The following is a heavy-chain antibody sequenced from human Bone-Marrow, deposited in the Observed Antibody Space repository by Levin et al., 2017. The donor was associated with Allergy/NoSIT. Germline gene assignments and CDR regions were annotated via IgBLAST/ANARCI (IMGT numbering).Heavy chain of an antibody. CDR1: GYTFTGYY. CDR2: INPNSGGT. Sequence: ASVKVSCKASGYTFTGYYMHWVRQAPGQGLEWMGWINPNSGGTNYAQKFQGRVTMTRDTSISTAYMELSRLRSDDTAVYYCARDVEGYYDSVGGDYWGQGTLVTVSS. D-gene: IGHD3-16*01. J-gene: IGHJ4*02. V-gene: IGHV1-2*02. CDR3: ARDVEGYYDSVGGDY.